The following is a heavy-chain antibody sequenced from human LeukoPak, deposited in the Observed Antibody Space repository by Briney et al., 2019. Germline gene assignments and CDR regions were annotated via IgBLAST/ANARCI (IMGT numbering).Heavy chain of an antibody. CDR1: GFTFSSYG. D-gene: IGHD6-13*01. CDR2: ISYDGSNK. Sequence: PGRSLRLSCAASGFTFSSYGMHWVRQAPGKGLEWVAVISYDGSNKYYADSVKGRFTISRDNSKNTLYLQMNSLRAEDTAVYYCAKEGAAAGTGRDYYYGMDVWGQGTTVTVSS. CDR3: AKEGAAAGTGRDYYYGMDV. V-gene: IGHV3-30*18. J-gene: IGHJ6*02.